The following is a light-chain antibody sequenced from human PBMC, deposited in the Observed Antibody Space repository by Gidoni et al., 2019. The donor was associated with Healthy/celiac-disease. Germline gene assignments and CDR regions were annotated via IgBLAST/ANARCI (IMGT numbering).Light chain of an antibody. CDR3: QQYGSSPPLT. J-gene: IGKJ4*01. CDR1: QSVSSSY. Sequence: IVLPLSPGTLSLSPGESATLSCRASQSVSSSYLAWYQQKPGQAPRLLIYGASSRATGIPDRFSGSGSGTDFTLTISRLEPEDFAVYYCQQYGSSPPLTFGGGTKVEIK. CDR2: GAS. V-gene: IGKV3-20*01.